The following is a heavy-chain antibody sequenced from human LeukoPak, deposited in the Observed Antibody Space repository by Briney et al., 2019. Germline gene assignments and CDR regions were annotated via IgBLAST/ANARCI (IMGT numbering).Heavy chain of an antibody. CDR1: GFTFSTYS. CDR3: AREIPNAFDI. V-gene: IGHV3-48*01. Sequence: GGSLRLSCAASGFTFSTYSMHWVRQAPGEGLEWVSYIIRSSGTIYYADSVKGRFTISRDNSKNTLYLEVNSLRSEDTAVFYCAREIPNAFDIWGQGTMVTVSS. CDR2: IIRSSGTI. J-gene: IGHJ3*02.